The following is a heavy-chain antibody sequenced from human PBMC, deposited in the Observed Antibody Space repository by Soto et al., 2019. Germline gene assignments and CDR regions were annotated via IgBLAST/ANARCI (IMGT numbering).Heavy chain of an antibody. CDR1: GFTFSSYS. J-gene: IGHJ4*02. CDR2: ISSSSSYI. V-gene: IGHV3-21*01. Sequence: GGSLRLSCAASGFTFSSYSMNWVRQAPGKGLEWVSSISSSSSYIYYADSVKGRFTISRDNAKNSLYLQMNSLRAEDTAVYYCARVGQPTEVHDYGDYVFDYWGQGTLVTVSS. D-gene: IGHD4-17*01. CDR3: ARVGQPTEVHDYGDYVFDY.